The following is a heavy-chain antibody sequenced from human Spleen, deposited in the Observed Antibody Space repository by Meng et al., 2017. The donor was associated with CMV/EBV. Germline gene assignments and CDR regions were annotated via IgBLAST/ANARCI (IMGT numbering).Heavy chain of an antibody. CDR2: ISGSGGST. D-gene: IGHD2-2*01. CDR3: AKPVPLSHCSSTSCYGVDGTTSPLGY. J-gene: IGHJ4*02. Sequence: EVQLXXXXXGLVXPXXXLRLXXXASGFSXXCYAMCWVRQAPGKGLEWVSAISGSGGSTYYADSVKGRFTISRDNSKNTLYLQMNSLRAEDTAVYYCAKPVPLSHCSSTSCYGVDGTTSPLGYWGQGTLVTVSS. V-gene: IGHV3-23*01. CDR1: GFSXXCYA.